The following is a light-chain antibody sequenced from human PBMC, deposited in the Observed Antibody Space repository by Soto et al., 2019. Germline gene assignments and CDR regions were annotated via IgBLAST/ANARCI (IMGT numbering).Light chain of an antibody. CDR2: EVS. V-gene: IGLV2-14*01. CDR3: TSYTSSSSVV. CDR1: GSDIGGYNY. J-gene: IGLJ2*01. Sequence: QSALTQPASVSGSPGQSITISCTGTGSDIGGYNYVSWYQQHPGKAPKVMIYEVSNRPSGVSNRFSASKSGNTASLTISGLQAEDEADYYCTSYTSSSSVVFGGGTKLT.